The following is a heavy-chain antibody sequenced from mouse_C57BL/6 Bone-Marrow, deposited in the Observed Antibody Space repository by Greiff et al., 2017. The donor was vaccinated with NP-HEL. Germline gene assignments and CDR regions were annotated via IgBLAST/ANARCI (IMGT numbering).Heavy chain of an antibody. V-gene: IGHV14-1*01. J-gene: IGHJ2*01. CDR2: IDPEDGDT. Sequence: EVKLMESGAELVRPGASVKLSCTASGFNIKDYYMHWVKQRPEQGLEWIGRIDPEDGDTEYAPKFQGKATMTADTSSNTAYLQLSSLTSEDTAVDYCTVGYYGSSGYWGQGTTLTVSS. D-gene: IGHD1-1*01. CDR3: TVGYYGSSGY. CDR1: GFNIKDYY.